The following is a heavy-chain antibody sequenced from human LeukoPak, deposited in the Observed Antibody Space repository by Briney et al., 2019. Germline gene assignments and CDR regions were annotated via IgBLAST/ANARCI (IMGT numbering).Heavy chain of an antibody. J-gene: IGHJ5*02. D-gene: IGHD1-7*01. CDR2: INHSGNT. CDR3: ARQIPYRTGTTWFDP. V-gene: IGHV4-34*01. Sequence: SETLSLTCAVYGGSFSGYYWSWIRQPPGKGLEWIGEINHSGNTNYNPSLKSRVTISLDTSKNQFSLKLSSVTAADTAVYYCARQIPYRTGTTWFDPWRQGTLVTVSS. CDR1: GGSFSGYY.